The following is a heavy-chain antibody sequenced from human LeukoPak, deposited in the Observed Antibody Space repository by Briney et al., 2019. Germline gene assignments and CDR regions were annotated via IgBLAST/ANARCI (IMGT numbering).Heavy chain of an antibody. D-gene: IGHD3-9*01. CDR3: ARDLSSPLTAFYVNFGY. J-gene: IGHJ4*02. CDR2: ISAYNGNT. Sequence: ASVKVSCKASGYTFTNSGITWVRQAPGQGLEWVGWISAYNGNTNYAQNLQDRVTMTTDTSTSTAYMELRSLRSDDTAVYYCARDLSSPLTAFYVNFGYWGQGTLVTVSS. CDR1: GYTFTNSG. V-gene: IGHV1-18*01.